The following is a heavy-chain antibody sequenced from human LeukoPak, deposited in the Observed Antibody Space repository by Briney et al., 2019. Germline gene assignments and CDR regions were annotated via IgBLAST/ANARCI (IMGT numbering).Heavy chain of an antibody. CDR3: ARDISRTMDV. CDR2: INTDGSTT. D-gene: IGHD2/OR15-2a*01. V-gene: IGHV3-74*01. CDR1: GFTFSSYA. J-gene: IGHJ6*02. Sequence: GGSLRLSCAASGFTFSSYAMHWVRQAPGKGLVWVSIINTDGSTTRYADFVEGRFTISRDNARNTLYLEMNSLRVEDTAVYFCARDISRTMDVWGQGTTVTV.